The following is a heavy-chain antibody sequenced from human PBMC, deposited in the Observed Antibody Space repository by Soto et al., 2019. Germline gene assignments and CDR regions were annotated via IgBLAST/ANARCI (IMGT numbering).Heavy chain of an antibody. Sequence: EVQLVETGGGLIQPGGSLRLSCAASGFTVSSNYMSWVRQAPGKGLEWVSVIYSGGSTYYADSVKGRFTISRDNSKNTLYLQMNSLRAGDTAVYYCARVGYYDSSGYYYGFAFDIWGQGTMVTVSS. V-gene: IGHV3-53*02. D-gene: IGHD3-22*01. CDR1: GFTVSSNY. CDR3: ARVGYYDSSGYYYGFAFDI. CDR2: IYSGGST. J-gene: IGHJ3*02.